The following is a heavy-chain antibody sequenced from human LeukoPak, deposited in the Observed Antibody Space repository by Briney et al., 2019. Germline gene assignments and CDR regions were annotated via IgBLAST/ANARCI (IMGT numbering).Heavy chain of an antibody. CDR1: GFTFSSYG. D-gene: IGHD6-13*01. J-gene: IGHJ4*02. CDR2: ISYDGSNE. Sequence: GGSLILSCAASGFTFSSYGMHWVRQAPGKGLEWVAVISYDGSNENYADSVKGRFTISRDNSKNTLYLQMNSLRAEDTAVYYCARPGIAAAGTSAFPDYYFDYWGQGTLVTVSS. V-gene: IGHV3-30*03. CDR3: ARPGIAAAGTSAFPDYYFDY.